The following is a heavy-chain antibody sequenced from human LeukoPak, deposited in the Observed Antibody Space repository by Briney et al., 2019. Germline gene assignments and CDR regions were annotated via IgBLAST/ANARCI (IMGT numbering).Heavy chain of an antibody. CDR1: GFTFSSYA. Sequence: GGSLRLSCAASGFTFSSYAMSWVRQTPGKGLEWVSAISGSAGSAYYADSVKGRFTISRDNSKNTLYLQMNSLRAGDTAVYYCARGGSVTTGPDHAFDIWGQGTMVTVSS. D-gene: IGHD4-17*01. V-gene: IGHV3-23*01. J-gene: IGHJ3*02. CDR3: ARGGSVTTGPDHAFDI. CDR2: ISGSAGSA.